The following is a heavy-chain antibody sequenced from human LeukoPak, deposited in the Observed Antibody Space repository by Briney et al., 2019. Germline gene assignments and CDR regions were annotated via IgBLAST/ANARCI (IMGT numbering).Heavy chain of an antibody. Sequence: GGSLRLSCAASGFTFSSYWMSWVRQAPGKGLEWVANIKKDGSEKYYVDSVKGRFTISRDNAKNSLYLQMNSLRAEDTAVYYCARQYYYDSSGYYDAYFQHWGQGTLVTVSS. V-gene: IGHV3-7*01. CDR3: ARQYYYDSSGYYDAYFQH. D-gene: IGHD3-22*01. CDR2: IKKDGSEK. J-gene: IGHJ1*01. CDR1: GFTFSSYW.